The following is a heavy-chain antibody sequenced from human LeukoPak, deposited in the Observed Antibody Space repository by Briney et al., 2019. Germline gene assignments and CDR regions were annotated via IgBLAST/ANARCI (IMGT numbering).Heavy chain of an antibody. CDR3: AKRYCSGTSCPLYYYYGMDV. V-gene: IGHV3-23*01. CDR2: ISGRGGST. Sequence: GGSLRLSCAASGFTFSSYAMSWVRQAPGKGLEWVSAISGRGGSTYYADSVKGRFTISRDNSKNTLFLQMNSLRAEDTAVYYCAKRYCSGTSCPLYYYYGMDVWGQGTTVTVSS. CDR1: GFTFSSYA. D-gene: IGHD2-2*01. J-gene: IGHJ6*02.